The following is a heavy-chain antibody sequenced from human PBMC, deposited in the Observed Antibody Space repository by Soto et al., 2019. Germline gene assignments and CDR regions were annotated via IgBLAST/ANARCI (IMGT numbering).Heavy chain of an antibody. J-gene: IGHJ5*02. CDR1: GGSFIGYY. CDR2: INLSGST. CDR3: ARANGLRLGELSWGGPNWFDP. V-gene: IGHV4-34*01. D-gene: IGHD3-16*02. Sequence: QVQLQQWGAGLLKPSETLSLTCAVYGGSFIGYYWTWIRQPPGKGLEWLGEINLSGSTNYIPSLKRRVTISLDTSKKQFLLELSSVTAADTAMYYCARANGLRLGELSWGGPNWFDPWGQGTLVTVSS.